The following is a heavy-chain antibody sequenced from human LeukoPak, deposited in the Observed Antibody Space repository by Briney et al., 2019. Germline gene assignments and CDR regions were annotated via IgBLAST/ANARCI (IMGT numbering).Heavy chain of an antibody. D-gene: IGHD2-21*01. Sequence: PGGSLRLSCAASGFTFSSYAMSWVRQAPGKGLEWVSGISGSGDSIDYADSVKGRFTISRDNSKNTLYLQMNNLRAEDTAVYYCASCGGDFYSPCDYWGQGTLVTVSS. V-gene: IGHV3-23*01. CDR2: ISGSGDSI. J-gene: IGHJ4*02. CDR3: ASCGGDFYSPCDY. CDR1: GFTFSSYA.